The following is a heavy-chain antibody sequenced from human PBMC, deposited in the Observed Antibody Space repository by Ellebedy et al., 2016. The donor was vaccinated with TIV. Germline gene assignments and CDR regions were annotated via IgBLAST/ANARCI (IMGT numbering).Heavy chain of an antibody. V-gene: IGHV3-48*02. CDR1: GFTFSSYN. J-gene: IGHJ4*02. D-gene: IGHD1-26*01. CDR2: ISGSSTLI. Sequence: GESLKISXAASGFTFSSYNMNWVRRAPGKGLEWVSYISGSSTLIYYADSVKGRFTISRDNVKNSLYLQMNSLRDEDTAVYYCARGGAGFDSMNRELSFDSWGQGTLVTVSS. CDR3: ARGGAGFDSMNRELSFDS.